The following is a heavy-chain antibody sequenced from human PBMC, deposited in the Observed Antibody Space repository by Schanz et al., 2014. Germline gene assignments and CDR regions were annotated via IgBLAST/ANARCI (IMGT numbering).Heavy chain of an antibody. CDR1: GFTYSSYW. CDR2: IDTAGSYT. J-gene: IGHJ4*02. D-gene: IGHD6-19*01. Sequence: EVQLVESGGGFVQPGGSLRLSCAASGFTYSSYWMHWVRQAPGKGLVWVSTIDTAGSYTSYVDSVEGRFTISRDNAKNTLYLQMNSLRPEDTALYYCVGIHVAVAEAFYWGQGALVIVS. V-gene: IGHV3-74*01. CDR3: VGIHVAVAEAFY.